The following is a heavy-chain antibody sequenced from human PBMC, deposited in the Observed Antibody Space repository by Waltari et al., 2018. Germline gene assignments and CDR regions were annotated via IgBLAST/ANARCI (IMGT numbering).Heavy chain of an antibody. CDR3: ARDMRGAYLFPAPFDF. V-gene: IGHV1-69*01. CDR2: IIPIFGTA. J-gene: IGHJ4*02. D-gene: IGHD3-16*01. Sequence: QVQLVQSGAEVKKPGSSVKVSCKASGGTFSSYAISWVRQAPGQGLEWMGGIIPIFGTANYAQSFQGRVTITADESTTTAYIEVSSLRSEDTAMYYCARDMRGAYLFPAPFDFWGQGTLVIVSS. CDR1: GGTFSSYA.